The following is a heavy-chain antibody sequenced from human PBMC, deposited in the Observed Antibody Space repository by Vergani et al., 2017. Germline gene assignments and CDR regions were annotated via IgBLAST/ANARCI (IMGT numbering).Heavy chain of an antibody. CDR3: ARGRDGYRRLDY. CDR2: IYYSGST. J-gene: IGHJ4*02. Sequence: QVQLQESGPGLVKPSETLSLTCTVSGGSISSYYWSWIRQPPGKGLEWIGYIYYSGSTNYNPSLKSRVTISVDTSKNQFSLQLSSVTAADTAVYYCARGRDGYRRLDYWGQGTLVTVSS. CDR1: GGSISSYY. V-gene: IGHV4-59*01. D-gene: IGHD5-24*01.